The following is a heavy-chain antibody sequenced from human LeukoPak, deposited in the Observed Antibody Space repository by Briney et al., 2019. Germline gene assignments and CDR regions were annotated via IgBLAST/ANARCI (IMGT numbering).Heavy chain of an antibody. CDR1: GGTFSSYA. CDR2: IILILGIA. V-gene: IGHV1-69*04. J-gene: IGHJ4*02. CDR3: ARAEGYYYDSSGYYLFDY. D-gene: IGHD3-22*01. Sequence: SVKVSCTASGGTFSSYAISWVRQAPGQGLEWMGRIILILGIANYAQKFQGRVTITADKSTSTAYMELSSLRSEDTAVYYCARAEGYYYDSSGYYLFDYWGQGTLVTVSS.